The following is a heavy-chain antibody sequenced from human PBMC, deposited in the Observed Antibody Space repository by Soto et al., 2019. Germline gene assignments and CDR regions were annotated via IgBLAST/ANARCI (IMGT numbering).Heavy chain of an antibody. V-gene: IGHV4-31*03. CDR1: GGSINSDGYY. Sequence: QVQLQESGPGLVKASQTLSLTCTVSGGSINSDGYYWSWIRQHPGKGLEWIGYIFYSGNTYYNPSRESRVRISVGTSIEHISLRLSDVPAADTPVDYCVRGWVRVTHPDYYMRSGTFDIWGQGTMGTVSS. CDR2: IFYSGNT. D-gene: IGHD3-10*01. J-gene: IGHJ3*02. CDR3: VRGWVRVTHPDYYMRSGTFDI.